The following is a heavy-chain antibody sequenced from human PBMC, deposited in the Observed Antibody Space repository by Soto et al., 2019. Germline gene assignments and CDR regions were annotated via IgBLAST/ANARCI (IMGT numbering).Heavy chain of an antibody. J-gene: IGHJ5*02. V-gene: IGHV4-31*03. Sequence: QVQLQESGPGLVKPSQTLSLTCTVSGGSISSGGYCWNWIRQHPGKGLEWIGYIYYIGSTYYNPSPXSXXTLSLDTSKNQFSLKPSSVTAADTAVYYCARSVFPWGQGTLVTVSS. CDR2: IYYIGST. CDR3: ARSVFP. CDR1: GGSISSGGYC.